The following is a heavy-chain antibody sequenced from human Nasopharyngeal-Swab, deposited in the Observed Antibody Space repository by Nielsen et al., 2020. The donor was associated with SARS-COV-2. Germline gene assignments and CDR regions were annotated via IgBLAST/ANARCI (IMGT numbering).Heavy chain of an antibody. CDR1: GGSFSGYY. D-gene: IGHD2-8*01. CDR3: ATGLIPQSNWFDP. Sequence: SETLSLTCAVYGGSFSGYYWSWIRQPPGKGLEWIGEINHSGSTNYNPSFKSRVTISVDTSKNQFSLKLSSVTAADTAVYFCATGLIPQSNWFDPWGQGTLVTVSS. CDR2: INHSGST. V-gene: IGHV4-34*01. J-gene: IGHJ5*02.